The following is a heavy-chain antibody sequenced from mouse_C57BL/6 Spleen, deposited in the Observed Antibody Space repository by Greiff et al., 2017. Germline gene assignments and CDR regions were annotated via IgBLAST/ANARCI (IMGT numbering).Heavy chain of an antibody. V-gene: IGHV2-6*03. J-gene: IGHJ4*01. CDR3: ARDYDGDPASMDY. D-gene: IGHD2-3*01. CDR2: IWSDGST. Sequence: QVQLKESGPGLVAPSQSLSITCTVSGFSLTSYGVHWVRQPPGKGLEWLVVIWSDGSTTYNAALKSRLSISTDNSKSQVFLKMNSLHTDDTAMDYCARDYDGDPASMDYWGQGTSDTVSS. CDR1: GFSLTSYG.